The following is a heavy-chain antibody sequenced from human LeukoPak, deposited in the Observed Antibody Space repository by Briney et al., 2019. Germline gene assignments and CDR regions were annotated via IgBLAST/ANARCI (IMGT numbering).Heavy chain of an antibody. CDR3: ARDPCSSSWGNWYFDL. CDR2: IIPIFGTA. Sequence: SVKVSCKASGGTFSSYAISWVRQAPGQGLEWMGGIIPIFGTANYAQKFQGRVTITADESTSTAYMELSSLRSEDTAVYYCARDPCSSSWGNWYFDLWGRGTLVTVSS. J-gene: IGHJ2*01. CDR1: GGTFSSYA. V-gene: IGHV1-69*13. D-gene: IGHD6-13*01.